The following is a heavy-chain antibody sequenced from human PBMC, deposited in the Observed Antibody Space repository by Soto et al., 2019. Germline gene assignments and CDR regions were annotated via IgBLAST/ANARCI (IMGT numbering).Heavy chain of an antibody. J-gene: IGHJ5*02. CDR2: ISLYSDGT. V-gene: IGHV1-18*01. Sequence: ASVNVSCKTSGYTFSNYGITWVRQAPGQPLEWLGWISLYSDGTNYAQKFQGRVSMTTDTSTTTAYMELRSLRSDDTAVYYCARVVPGAEAWFGPWGQGTLVTVSS. CDR3: ARVVPGAEAWFGP. CDR1: GYTFSNYG. D-gene: IGHD2-2*01.